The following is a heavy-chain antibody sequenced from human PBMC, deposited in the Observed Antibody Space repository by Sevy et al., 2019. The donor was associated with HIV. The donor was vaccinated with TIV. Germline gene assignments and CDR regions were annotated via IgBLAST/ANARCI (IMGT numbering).Heavy chain of an antibody. V-gene: IGHV3-23*01. CDR3: ATDAFIVGTILCAFEI. J-gene: IGHJ3*02. CDR2: ITGNGDTT. D-gene: IGHD1-26*01. CDR1: GFTFSSYA. Sequence: GGSLRLSCTDSGFTFSSYAMTWVRQAPGKGLEWVSSITGNGDTTYYVDSVKGRFTISRDNTKNNLFLQMNNLRAEDTAVYYCATDAFIVGTILCAFEIWGQGTMVTVSS.